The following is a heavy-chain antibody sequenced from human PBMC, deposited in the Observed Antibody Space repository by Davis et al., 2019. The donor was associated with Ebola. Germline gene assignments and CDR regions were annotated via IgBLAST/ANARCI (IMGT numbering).Heavy chain of an antibody. D-gene: IGHD5-12*01. CDR1: GYTFTNYA. CDR2: INAGNGNT. Sequence: ASVKVSCKASGYTFTNYAMHWVRQAPGQRLEWMGWINAGNGNTKYSQKFQGRVTITRDTSATTAYMELSSLKSEDTAVYYCAVGGTVATVIDYWGQGTLVTVSS. V-gene: IGHV1-3*01. J-gene: IGHJ4*02. CDR3: AVGGTVATVIDY.